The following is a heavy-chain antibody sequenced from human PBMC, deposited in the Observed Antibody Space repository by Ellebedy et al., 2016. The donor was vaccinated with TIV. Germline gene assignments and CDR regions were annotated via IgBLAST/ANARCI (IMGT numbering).Heavy chain of an antibody. CDR1: GFTFSVYW. D-gene: IGHD3/OR15-3a*01. J-gene: IGHJ4*02. Sequence: GGSLRLXCVASGFTFSVYWMNWVRQAPGKGLEWVATVKHDGSDAYYVDSVRGRFTISRDNAKNSLYLQMNSLRAEDTAVYYCARAFRTVAVTEGDCWGQGTLVTVSS. CDR3: ARAFRTVAVTEGDC. CDR2: VKHDGSDA. V-gene: IGHV3-7*03.